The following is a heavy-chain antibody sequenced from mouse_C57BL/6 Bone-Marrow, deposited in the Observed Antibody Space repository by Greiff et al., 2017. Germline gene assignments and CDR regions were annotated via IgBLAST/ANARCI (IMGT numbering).Heavy chain of an antibody. CDR2: IYPGSGNT. CDR1: GYTFTDYY. CDR3: ARTRWLPLSMDY. D-gene: IGHD2-3*01. J-gene: IGHJ4*01. V-gene: IGHV1-76*01. Sequence: VKLMESGAELVRPGASVKLSCKASGYTFTDYYINWVKQRPGQGLEWIARIYPGSGNTYYNEKFKGKATLTAEKSSSTAYMQLSSLTSEDSAVYFCARTRWLPLSMDYWGQGTSVTVSS.